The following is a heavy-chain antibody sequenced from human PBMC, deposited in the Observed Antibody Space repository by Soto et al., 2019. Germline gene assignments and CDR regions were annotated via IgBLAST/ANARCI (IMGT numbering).Heavy chain of an antibody. CDR2: VNPSGGST. CDR1: GYLFTAYS. V-gene: IGHV1-46*01. J-gene: IGHJ1*01. Sequence: GASVKVSCKASGYLFTAYSMHWVRLAPGQGLEWMGVVNPSGGSTKYAQTFQGRVTMTRDTSTTTIYMGLSSLRADDTAIYYCAREENCSGGTCDSEYFHRWGQGSLVTVSS. CDR3: AREENCSGGTCDSEYFHR. D-gene: IGHD2-15*01.